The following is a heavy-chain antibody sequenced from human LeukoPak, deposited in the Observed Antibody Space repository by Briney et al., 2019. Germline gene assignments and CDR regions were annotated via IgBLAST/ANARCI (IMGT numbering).Heavy chain of an antibody. V-gene: IGHV1-2*02. CDR1: GYTFPDFY. D-gene: IGHD6-6*01. CDR3: AREAQVAARPGYYYYYMDV. CDR2: INPNSGGT. Sequence: GASVKVSCKASGYTFPDFYIHWVRQAPGQGLEWMGRINPNSGGTDYAQKFQGRVTMTRNTSISTAYMELSSLRSEDTAVYYCAREAQVAARPGYYYYYMDVWGKGTTVTVSS. J-gene: IGHJ6*03.